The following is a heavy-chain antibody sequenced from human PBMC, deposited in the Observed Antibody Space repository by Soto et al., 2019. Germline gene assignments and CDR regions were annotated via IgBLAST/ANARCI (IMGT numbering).Heavy chain of an antibody. D-gene: IGHD2-21*02. J-gene: IGHJ6*02. CDR2: IYYSGST. CDR3: ARLYCGGDCYLSSYHYYGMDV. Sequence: SETLSLTCTVSGGSISSYYWSWIRQPPGKGLEWIGYIYYSGSTNYNPSLKSRVTISVDTSKNQFSLKLSSVTAADTAVYYCARLYCGGDCYLSSYHYYGMDVWGQGTTVTVSS. V-gene: IGHV4-59*08. CDR1: GGSISSYY.